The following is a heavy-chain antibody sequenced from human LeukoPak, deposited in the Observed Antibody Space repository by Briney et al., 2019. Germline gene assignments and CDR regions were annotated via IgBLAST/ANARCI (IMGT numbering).Heavy chain of an antibody. CDR2: ISASGDST. J-gene: IGHJ6*02. CDR1: GFTFSNYA. CDR3: AKPPPGYFYYNAMDV. D-gene: IGHD3-22*01. Sequence: GGSLRLSCAASGFTFSNYAMTWVRQAPGKGLEWVSAISASGDSTYYAASVKGRFTISRYNSKNTLYLQMYSLRAEDTAEYYCAKPPPGYFYYNAMDVWGQGTTVTVSS. V-gene: IGHV3-23*01.